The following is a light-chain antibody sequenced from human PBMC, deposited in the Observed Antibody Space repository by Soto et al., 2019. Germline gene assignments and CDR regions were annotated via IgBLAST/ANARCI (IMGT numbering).Light chain of an antibody. V-gene: IGKV3-15*01. CDR2: GAS. Sequence: EIVMTQSPATLSVSPGGRATLSCRASQSISGTLAWYQQKPGQAPRLLIYGASTRATSFPARFSGSGSGTDFTLTISSLQSEDFAVYYGHQYNNWPWTFGQGTKVEIK. J-gene: IGKJ1*01. CDR1: QSISGT. CDR3: HQYNNWPWT.